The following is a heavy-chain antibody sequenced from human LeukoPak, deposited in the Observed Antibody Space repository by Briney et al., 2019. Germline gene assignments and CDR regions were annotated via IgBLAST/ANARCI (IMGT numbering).Heavy chain of an antibody. J-gene: IGHJ4*02. CDR3: ARDLMGIAYRGAFYY. D-gene: IGHD6-13*01. V-gene: IGHV3-21*04. CDR1: GFTFSSYA. Sequence: GGSLRLSCAASGFTFSSYAMNWVRQAPGKGLEWVSSMSSSGNNKYYADAVKGRFTISRDNAKNSLYLQMNSLRAEDTAVYYCARDLMGIAYRGAFYYWGQGTLVTVSS. CDR2: MSSSGNNK.